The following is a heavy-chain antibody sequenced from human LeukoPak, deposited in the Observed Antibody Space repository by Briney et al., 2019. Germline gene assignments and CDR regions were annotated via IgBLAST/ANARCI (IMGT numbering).Heavy chain of an antibody. D-gene: IGHD6-25*01. V-gene: IGHV1-8*03. CDR3: ARGDTSGFGY. CDR1: GYTFTNYD. J-gene: IGHJ4*02. Sequence: GASVKVSCKASGYTFTNYDIHWVRQATGQGLQWMRWLNPNSGNTGYAHKFQGRVSISRNTSISTDYMELSSLKSEDTAIYYCARGDTSGFGYWGQGTLVTVSS. CDR2: LNPNSGNT.